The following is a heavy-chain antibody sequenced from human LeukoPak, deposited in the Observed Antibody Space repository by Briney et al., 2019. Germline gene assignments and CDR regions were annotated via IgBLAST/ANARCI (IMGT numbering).Heavy chain of an antibody. CDR1: GFTFSSYW. J-gene: IGHJ4*02. V-gene: IGHV3-7*01. Sequence: GGSLRLSCAASGFTFSSYWMSWVRQAPGKGLEWVANIKQDRSEKYYVDSVKGRFTISRDNAKNSLYLQMNSLRAEDTAVYYCARDLGYCSSTSCYPFDYWGQGTLVTVSS. CDR3: ARDLGYCSSTSCYPFDY. CDR2: IKQDRSEK. D-gene: IGHD2-2*01.